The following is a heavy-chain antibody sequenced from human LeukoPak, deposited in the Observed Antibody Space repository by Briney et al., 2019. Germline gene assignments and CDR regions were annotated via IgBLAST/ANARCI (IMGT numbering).Heavy chain of an antibody. CDR2: ISHDGSNK. Sequence: GGSLRLSCAASGFIFSNYAIHWVRQAPGKGLEWVAVISHDGSNKNYANSVKGRFTISRDNSKNTLYLQMNSLRTEDTAVYYCAKDVWQWLAMYYFDYWGQGTLVTVSS. V-gene: IGHV3-30*04. CDR3: AKDVWQWLAMYYFDY. CDR1: GFIFSNYA. D-gene: IGHD6-19*01. J-gene: IGHJ4*02.